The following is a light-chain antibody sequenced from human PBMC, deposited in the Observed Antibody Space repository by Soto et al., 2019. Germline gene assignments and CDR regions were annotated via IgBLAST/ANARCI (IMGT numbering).Light chain of an antibody. V-gene: IGKV2-28*01. CDR2: LGS. CDR3: MEALQSPWT. J-gene: IGKJ1*01. Sequence: DIVMTQSPLSLPVTPGEPASISCRSSQSLLHSNGYNYLDWYLQKRGQSPQLLIYLGSNRASGVPDRFGGSRSGTDFTLKISRVAAEDVGVYYCMEALQSPWTFGQGTKVEIK. CDR1: QSLLHSNGYNY.